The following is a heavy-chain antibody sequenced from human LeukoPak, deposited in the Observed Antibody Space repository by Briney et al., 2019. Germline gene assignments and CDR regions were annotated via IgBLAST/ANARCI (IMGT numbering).Heavy chain of an antibody. J-gene: IGHJ6*03. CDR2: INHSGST. D-gene: IGHD3-10*01. CDR3: ARTTMVRGTYYMDV. CDR1: GGSFSGYY. V-gene: IGHV4-34*01. Sequence: SETLSLTCAVYGGSFSGYYWSWIRQPPGKGLEWLGEINHSGSTNYNPSLKSRVTISVDTSKNQFSLKLSSVTAADTAVYYCARTTMVRGTYYMDVWGKGTTVTISS.